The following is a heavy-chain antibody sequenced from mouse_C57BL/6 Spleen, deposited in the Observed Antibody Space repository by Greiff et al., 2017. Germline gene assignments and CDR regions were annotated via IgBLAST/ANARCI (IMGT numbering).Heavy chain of an antibody. Sequence: DVKLVESGGGLVQPGGSMKLSCAASGFTFSDAWMGWVRQSPEKGLEWVAEIRNKANNHATYYAESVKGRFTISRDDSKSSVYLQMNSLRAEDTGIYYCTRSTTVVATDWYFDVWGTGTTVTVSS. CDR2: IRNKANNHAT. CDR3: TRSTTVVATDWYFDV. V-gene: IGHV6-6*01. D-gene: IGHD1-1*01. J-gene: IGHJ1*03. CDR1: GFTFSDAW.